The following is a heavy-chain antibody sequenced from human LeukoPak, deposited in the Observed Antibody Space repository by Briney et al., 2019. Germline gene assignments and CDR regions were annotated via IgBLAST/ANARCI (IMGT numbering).Heavy chain of an antibody. CDR2: IYYSGST. V-gene: IGHV4-59*01. CDR1: GGSISSYY. J-gene: IGHJ4*02. Sequence: SETLSLTCTVSGGSISSYYWSWIRQPPGKGLEWIGYIYYSGSTNYNPSLKSRVTISVDTSKNQFSLKLSSVTAADTAVYYCARTLVGASFDYWGQGTLVTVSS. CDR3: ARTLVGASFDY. D-gene: IGHD1-26*01.